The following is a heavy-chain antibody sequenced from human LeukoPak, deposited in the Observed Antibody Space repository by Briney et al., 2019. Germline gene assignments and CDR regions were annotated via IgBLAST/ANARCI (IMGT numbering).Heavy chain of an antibody. D-gene: IGHD2-2*01. CDR1: GFTFGDYA. CDR2: IRSKAYGGTT. Sequence: GGSLRLSCTASGFTFGDYAMSWFRQAPGKGLEWVGFIRSKAYGGTTENAASVRGRFTISRDDSKSIAYLQMNSLKTEDTAVYYCARGGVYCSSVSCSVDYWGQGILVTVSS. J-gene: IGHJ4*02. CDR3: ARGGVYCSSVSCSVDY. V-gene: IGHV3-49*03.